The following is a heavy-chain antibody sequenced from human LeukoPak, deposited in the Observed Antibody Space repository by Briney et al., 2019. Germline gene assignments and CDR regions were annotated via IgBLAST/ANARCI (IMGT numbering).Heavy chain of an antibody. J-gene: IGHJ1*01. Sequence: ESXKISCKGSGYIFTSYWIGWGRQLPGKGVEWMGIIYPGDSDTRYSPSFQGQVTISADKSISTAYLQWSSLKASDTAMYYCARVVAGTPEYFQHWGQGTLVTVSS. CDR3: ARVVAGTPEYFQH. D-gene: IGHD6-19*01. V-gene: IGHV5-51*01. CDR2: IYPGDSDT. CDR1: GYIFTSYW.